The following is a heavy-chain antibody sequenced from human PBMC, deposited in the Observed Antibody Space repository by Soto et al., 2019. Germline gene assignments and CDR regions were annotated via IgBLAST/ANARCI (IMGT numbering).Heavy chain of an antibody. CDR2: ISYDGSNK. J-gene: IGHJ4*02. D-gene: IGHD2-21*02. Sequence: QPGGSLRLSCAASGFTFSSYGMHWVRQAPGKGLEWVAVISYDGSNKYYADSVKGRFTISRDNSKNTLYLQMNSLRAEDTAVYYCAKALIVVVTGPYDYWGQGTLVTV. CDR1: GFTFSSYG. V-gene: IGHV3-30*18. CDR3: AKALIVVVTGPYDY.